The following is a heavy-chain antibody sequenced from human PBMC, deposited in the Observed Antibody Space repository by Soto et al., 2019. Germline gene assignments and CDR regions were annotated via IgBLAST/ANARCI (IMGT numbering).Heavy chain of an antibody. V-gene: IGHV3-23*01. CDR1: GFTFSSYA. CDR2: ISGSGGST. J-gene: IGHJ1*01. D-gene: IGHD2-21*01. Sequence: LRLSCAASGFTFSSYAMSWVRQAPGKGLEWVSAISGSGGSTYYADSVKGRFTISRDNSKNTLYLQMNSLRAVSSDLRLLSSMEAVVVDVSMVMVSLPWKFFEY. CDR3: SSMEAVVVDVSMVMVSLPWKFFEY.